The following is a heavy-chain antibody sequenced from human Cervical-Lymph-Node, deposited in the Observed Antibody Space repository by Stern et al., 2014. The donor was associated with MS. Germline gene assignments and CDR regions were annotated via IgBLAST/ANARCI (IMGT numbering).Heavy chain of an antibody. V-gene: IGHV1-69*01. D-gene: IGHD6-19*01. CDR3: ARSPGIAVAGLNWYFDL. J-gene: IGHJ2*01. CDR2: IFPIFGPA. Sequence: VQLVQSGAEVKKPGSSVKVSCKASGGTFSSYASSWVRQAPGQGLEWMGGIFPIFGPAPYAQKFQGRVTITADESTSTAYMELSSLRSEDTAVYYCARSPGIAVAGLNWYFDLWGRGTLVTVSS. CDR1: GGTFSSYA.